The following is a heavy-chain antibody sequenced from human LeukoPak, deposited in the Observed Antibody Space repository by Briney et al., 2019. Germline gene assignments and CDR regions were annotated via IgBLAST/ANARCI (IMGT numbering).Heavy chain of an antibody. D-gene: IGHD4-17*01. CDR2: ISAYNGNT. J-gene: IGHJ3*02. V-gene: IGHV1-18*01. CDR1: GYTFTSYG. CDR3: ASTTVLQDDAFDI. Sequence: ASVKVSCKASGYTFTSYGISWVRQAPGQGLEWMGWISAYNGNTNYAQKLQGRVTITTDTSTSTAYMELRSLRSNDTAVYHCASTTVLQDDAFDIWGQGTMVTVSS.